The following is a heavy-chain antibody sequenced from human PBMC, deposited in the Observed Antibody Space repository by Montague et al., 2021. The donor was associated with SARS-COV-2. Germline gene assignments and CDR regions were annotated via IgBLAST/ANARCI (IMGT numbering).Heavy chain of an antibody. CDR1: SGSIISSGYY. CDR2: IYYSGTT. CDR3: ARGMIRGVTTPFDY. D-gene: IGHD3-10*01. J-gene: IGHJ4*02. V-gene: IGHV4-39*02. Sequence: SETRSLTCSVSSGSIISSGYYWGWIRQPPGKELEWIGNIYYSGTTYYNPSLQSRGTISVDTSKNHLSLRLSSVTAADTAVYFCARGMIRGVTTPFDYWGQGSQVNVSS.